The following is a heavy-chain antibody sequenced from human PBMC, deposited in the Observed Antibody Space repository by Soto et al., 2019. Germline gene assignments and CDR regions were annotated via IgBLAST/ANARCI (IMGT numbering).Heavy chain of an antibody. CDR3: ARVDYSSSWSVYFDY. D-gene: IGHD6-13*01. V-gene: IGHV4-4*07. CDR2: IYTSGST. J-gene: IGHJ4*02. Sequence: KASETLSLTCTVSGGSISSYYWSWIRQPAGKGLEWIGRIYTSGSTNYNPSLKSRVTMSVDTSKNQFSLKLSSVTAADTAVYYCARVDYSSSWSVYFDYWGQGTLVTVSS. CDR1: GGSISSYY.